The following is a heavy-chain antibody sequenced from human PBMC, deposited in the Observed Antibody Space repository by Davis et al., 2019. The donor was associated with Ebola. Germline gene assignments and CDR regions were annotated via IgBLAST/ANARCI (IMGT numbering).Heavy chain of an antibody. J-gene: IGHJ6*02. CDR1: GGSISSSSYY. CDR2: IYYSGST. CDR3: ARQSPYYYYGMDV. Sequence: GSLRLSCTVSGGSISSSSYYWGWIRQPPGKGLEWIGSIYYSGSTYYNPSLKSRVTISVDTSKNQFSLKLSSVTAADTAVYYCARQSPYYYYGMDVWGQGTTVTVSS. V-gene: IGHV4-39*01.